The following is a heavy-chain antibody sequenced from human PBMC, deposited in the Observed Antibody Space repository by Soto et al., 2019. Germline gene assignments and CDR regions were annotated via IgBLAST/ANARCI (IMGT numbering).Heavy chain of an antibody. V-gene: IGHV4-30-4*01. J-gene: IGHJ5*02. CDR2: IYYSGST. CDR3: ARDTYDILTGNWFDP. D-gene: IGHD3-9*01. Sequence: QVQLQESGPGLVKPSQTLSLTCTVSGGSISSGDYYWSWIRQPPGKGLEWIGYIYYSGSTYYNPSLKSRVTISVDTSKNQFSLKLSSVTAADTAVXYCARDTYDILTGNWFDPWGQGTLVTVSS. CDR1: GGSISSGDYY.